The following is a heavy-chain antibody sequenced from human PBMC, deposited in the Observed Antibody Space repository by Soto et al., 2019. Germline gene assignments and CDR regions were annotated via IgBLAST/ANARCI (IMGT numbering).Heavy chain of an antibody. CDR2: IVVASGNT. V-gene: IGHV1-58*01. CDR1: GFTFTSSA. D-gene: IGHD3-9*01. J-gene: IGHJ5*02. Sequence: SVKVSCKASGFTFTSSAVQWVRQARGQRLEWIGWIVVASGNTNYAQKFQERVTITRDMSTSTAYMELSSLRSEDTAVYYCARDRDYDILTGCTFWFDPWGQGTLVTVSS. CDR3: ARDRDYDILTGCTFWFDP.